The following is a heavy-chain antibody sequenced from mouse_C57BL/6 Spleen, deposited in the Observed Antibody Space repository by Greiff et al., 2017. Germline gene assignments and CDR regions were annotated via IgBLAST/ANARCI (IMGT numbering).Heavy chain of an antibody. CDR1: GYAFSSSW. CDR2: IYPGDGDT. V-gene: IGHV1-82*01. CDR3: ARSRIYYGNYDYAMDY. J-gene: IGHJ4*01. Sequence: VKLLESGPELVKPGASVKISCKASGYAFSSSWMNWVKQRPGKGLEWIGRIYPGDGDTNYNGKFKGKATLTADKSSSTAYMQLSSLTSEDYAVYFCARSRIYYGNYDYAMDYWGQGTSVTVSS. D-gene: IGHD2-1*01.